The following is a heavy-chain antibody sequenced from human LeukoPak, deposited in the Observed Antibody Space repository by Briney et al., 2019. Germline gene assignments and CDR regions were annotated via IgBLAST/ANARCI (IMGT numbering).Heavy chain of an antibody. V-gene: IGHV4-4*07. J-gene: IGHJ6*03. Sequence: SETLSLTCTVSGGSISSYYWSWIRQPAGKGLEWIGRIYTSGSTNYNPSLKSRVTMSVDTSKNQFSLKLSSVTAAKTAVYYCAREIPLARPYYYYYMDVWGKGSPVTVSS. CDR3: AREIPLARPYYYYYMDV. CDR1: GGSISSYY. CDR2: IYTSGST. D-gene: IGHD6-13*01.